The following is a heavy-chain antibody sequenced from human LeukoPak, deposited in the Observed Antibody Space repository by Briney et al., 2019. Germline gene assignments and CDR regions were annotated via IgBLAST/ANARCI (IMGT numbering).Heavy chain of an antibody. CDR3: ARESSFDY. CDR1: GVTFSSYG. J-gene: IGHJ4*02. Sequence: PGGSLRLSCAASGVTFSSYGMHWVRQAPGKGLEWVAVRGYDGSNKYYADSVKGRFTISRDNSKNTLYLQMNSLRAEDTAVYYCARESSFDYWGQGTLVTVSS. CDR2: RGYDGSNK. V-gene: IGHV3-33*01.